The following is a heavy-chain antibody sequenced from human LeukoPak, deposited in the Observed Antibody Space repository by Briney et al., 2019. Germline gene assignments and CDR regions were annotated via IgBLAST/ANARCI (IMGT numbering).Heavy chain of an antibody. CDR2: VYYRGST. D-gene: IGHD1-7*01. CDR3: ARTNPWELKYYFDY. Sequence: SETLSLTCTVSGGSISDSTYYWGWIRQPPGKGLEWIGNVYYRGSTYYNPSLKSRVTISVDTSKNQFSLNLRSVTAADTAVYYCARTNPWELKYYFDYWGQGTLVTVSS. J-gene: IGHJ4*02. V-gene: IGHV4-39*07. CDR1: GGSISDSTYY.